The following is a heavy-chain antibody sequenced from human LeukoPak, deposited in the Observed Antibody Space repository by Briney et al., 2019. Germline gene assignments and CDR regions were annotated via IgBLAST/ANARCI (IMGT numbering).Heavy chain of an antibody. CDR2: INQDESEK. V-gene: IGHV3-7*01. CDR3: VDGTTPDY. CDR1: GFTFSSYS. Sequence: GRSLRLSCAASGFTFSSYSMNWVRQAPGRGLGWVANINQDESEKYYVDSVKGRFTISRDNAKNSLYLQMNSLRSEDTAVYYCVDGTTPDYWGQGTLVTVSS. J-gene: IGHJ4*02. D-gene: IGHD1-7*01.